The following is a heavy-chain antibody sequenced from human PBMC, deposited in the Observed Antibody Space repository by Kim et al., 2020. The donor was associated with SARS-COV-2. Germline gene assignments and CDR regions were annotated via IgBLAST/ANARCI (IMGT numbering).Heavy chain of an antibody. D-gene: IGHD6-6*01. V-gene: IGHV4-59*08. CDR3: ARQGSSSPWGAFDI. J-gene: IGHJ3*02. CDR1: GGSISSYY. Sequence: SETLSLTCTVSGGSISSYYWSWIRQPPGKGLEWIGYIYYSGSTNYNPSLKSRVTISVDTSKNQFSLKLSSVTAADTAVYYCARQGSSSPWGAFDIWGQGTMVTVSS. CDR2: IYYSGST.